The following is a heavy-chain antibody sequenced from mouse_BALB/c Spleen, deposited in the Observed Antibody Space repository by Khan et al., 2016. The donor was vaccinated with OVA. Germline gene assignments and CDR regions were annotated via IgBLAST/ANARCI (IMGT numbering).Heavy chain of an antibody. V-gene: IGHV1S135*01. Sequence: EVQLQESGPELVKPGASVKVSCKASGYAFTSYNIYWVKQSHGKSLEWVGYIVPYNGGTSYNQKFKGKATLTVDKSSTTAYMHLNSLTSEDSAVYYGARGGYGGFAYWGQGTLVTVSA. D-gene: IGHD2-14*01. CDR3: ARGGYGGFAY. CDR2: IVPYNGGT. J-gene: IGHJ3*01. CDR1: GYAFTSYN.